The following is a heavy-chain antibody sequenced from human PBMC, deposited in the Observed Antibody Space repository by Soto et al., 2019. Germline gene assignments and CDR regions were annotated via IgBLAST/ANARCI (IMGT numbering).Heavy chain of an antibody. D-gene: IGHD6-6*01. Sequence: GGSLSLSCTASGFIFGDYAMSWFRQAPGKGLEWVGFIRSKAYGGTTEYAASVKGRFTISRDDSKPIAYLQMNSLKTEDTAVYYCTRERREHMYSSSPFDYWGQGTLVTVSS. CDR2: IRSKAYGGTT. CDR1: GFIFGDYA. V-gene: IGHV3-49*03. J-gene: IGHJ4*02. CDR3: TRERREHMYSSSPFDY.